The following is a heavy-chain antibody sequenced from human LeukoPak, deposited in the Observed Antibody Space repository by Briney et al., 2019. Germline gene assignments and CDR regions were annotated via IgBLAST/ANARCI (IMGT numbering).Heavy chain of an antibody. J-gene: IGHJ4*02. CDR2: INHSGST. CDR1: GGSFSGYY. CDR3: ARGGRYSYGLRY. Sequence: SETLSLTCAVYGGSFSGYYWSWIRQPPGKGLEWIGEINHSGSTNYNPSLKSRVTISVDTSKNQFSLKLSSVTAADTAVYYCARGGRYSYGLRYWGQGTLLTVSS. D-gene: IGHD5-18*01. V-gene: IGHV4-34*01.